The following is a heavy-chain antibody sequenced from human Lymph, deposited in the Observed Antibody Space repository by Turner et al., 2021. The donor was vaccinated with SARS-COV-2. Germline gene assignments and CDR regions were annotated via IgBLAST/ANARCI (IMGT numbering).Heavy chain of an antibody. J-gene: IGHJ3*02. CDR1: GFTVSSNY. Sequence: EVQLGETGGGLIQPGGSLRLSCAASGFTVSSNYMSWVRQAPGKVLEWVSVIYIGGTTYYADSVKGRFTISRDNSKNTLYLQMNSLRAEDTAVYYCARDLGPLAFDIWGQGTMVTVSS. CDR2: IYIGGTT. V-gene: IGHV3-53*02. CDR3: ARDLGPLAFDI.